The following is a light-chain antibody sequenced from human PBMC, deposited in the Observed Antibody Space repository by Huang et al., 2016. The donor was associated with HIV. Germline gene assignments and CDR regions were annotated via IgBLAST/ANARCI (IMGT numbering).Light chain of an antibody. CDR1: QSVRNN. CDR3: HQYNNWPQT. V-gene: IGKV3-15*01. Sequence: EIVVTQSPATLSVSPGERATLSCRASQSVRNNLAWYQQKPGQAPRLLIYGASTRATGIPDRFSGSGSGTEFTLSISSLQSEDFAVYFCHQYNNWPQTFGGGTKVEIK. J-gene: IGKJ4*01. CDR2: GAS.